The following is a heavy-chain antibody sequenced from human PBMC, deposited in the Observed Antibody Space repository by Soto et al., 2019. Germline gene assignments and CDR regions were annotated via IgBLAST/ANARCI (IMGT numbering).Heavy chain of an antibody. Sequence: PGESLKISCKGSGYSFTSYWIGWVRQMPGKGLEWVGIIYPGDSDTRYSPSFQGQVTISADKSISTAYLQWSSLKASYTAMYYCASLLYYYDSSGYLPGAFDIWGQGTMVTVSS. CDR1: GYSFTSYW. CDR3: ASLLYYYDSSGYLPGAFDI. D-gene: IGHD3-22*01. V-gene: IGHV5-51*01. CDR2: IYPGDSDT. J-gene: IGHJ3*02.